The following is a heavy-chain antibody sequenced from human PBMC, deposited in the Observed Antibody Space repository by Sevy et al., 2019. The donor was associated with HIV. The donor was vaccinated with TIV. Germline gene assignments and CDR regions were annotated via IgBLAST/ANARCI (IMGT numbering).Heavy chain of an antibody. CDR3: AKGFGDDKGTYQPNY. Sequence: GGSLRLSCSASGFTFSTYAMNWVRQAPGKGLEWVAAICSTGDCTYFADAILGRVTISRDNSKNTLSLRMNSLRAEDTAIYYCAKGFGDDKGTYQPNYWGQGTLVTVSS. V-gene: IGHV3-23*01. J-gene: IGHJ4*02. CDR1: GFTFSTYA. CDR2: ICSTGDCT. D-gene: IGHD2-2*01.